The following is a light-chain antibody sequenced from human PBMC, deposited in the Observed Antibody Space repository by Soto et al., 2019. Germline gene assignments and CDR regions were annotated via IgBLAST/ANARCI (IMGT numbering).Light chain of an antibody. Sequence: QSVLTQPPSASGSPGQSVTISCTGTSSDVGGYNYVYWYQQHPGKAPKLMIYEVTKRPSGVPDRFSGSKSGNTASLTVSGLQAEDEADYNCSSYADSNSYVFGTGTKLTVL. CDR2: EVT. CDR3: SSYADSNSYV. V-gene: IGLV2-8*01. J-gene: IGLJ1*01. CDR1: SSDVGGYNY.